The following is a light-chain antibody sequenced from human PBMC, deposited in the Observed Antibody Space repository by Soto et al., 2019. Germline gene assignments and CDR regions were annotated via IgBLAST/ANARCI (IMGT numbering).Light chain of an antibody. V-gene: IGKV3-11*01. CDR2: DAS. J-gene: IGKJ4*02. CDR3: QQRSTWPPPT. CDR1: QNVSSY. Sequence: EIVLTQSPATLSLSPGERATLSCRASQNVSSYLAWYQQKPGQAPRLLIYDASNRATGIPARFSGSGSGTDFTLTISSREPEDFVVYYCQQRSTWPPPTFGGGTKVEIK.